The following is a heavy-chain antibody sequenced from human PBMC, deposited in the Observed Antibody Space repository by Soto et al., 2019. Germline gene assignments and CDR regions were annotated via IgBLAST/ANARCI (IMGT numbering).Heavy chain of an antibody. CDR1: GGSFSGYY. Sequence: SETLSLTCAVYGGSFSGYYWSWIRQPPGKGLEWIGEINHSGSTNYNPSLKSRVTISVDTSKNQFSLKLSSVTAADTAVYYCAVLSGRNIDYWGQGTLVTVSS. V-gene: IGHV4-34*01. J-gene: IGHJ4*02. CDR2: INHSGST. CDR3: AVLSGRNIDY. D-gene: IGHD1-26*01.